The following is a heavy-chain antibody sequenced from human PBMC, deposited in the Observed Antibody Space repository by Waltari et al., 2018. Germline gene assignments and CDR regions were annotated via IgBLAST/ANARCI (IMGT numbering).Heavy chain of an antibody. CDR2: IYSGGST. CDR1: GFTVSRNY. J-gene: IGHJ3*02. Sequence: EVQLVESGGDLIQTGGSLRLSCAASGFTVSRNYMSWVRQAPGKGLEWVSVIYSGGSTYYADSVKGRFTISRDNSKNTLYLQMNSLRAEDTAVYYCARGMVGDAFDIWGQGTMVTVSS. D-gene: IGHD2-8*01. CDR3: ARGMVGDAFDI. V-gene: IGHV3-53*01.